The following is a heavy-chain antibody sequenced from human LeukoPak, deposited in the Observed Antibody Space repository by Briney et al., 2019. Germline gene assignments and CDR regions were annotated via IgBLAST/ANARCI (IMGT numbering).Heavy chain of an antibody. D-gene: IGHD5-12*01. V-gene: IGHV3-64D*06. CDR2: ISSNGGST. CDR3: VRSSGYELFDY. CDR1: GFTFSSYA. J-gene: IGHJ4*02. Sequence: GGSLRLSCSASGFTFSSYAMHWVRQAPGKGLEYVSAISSNGGSTYYADSVKGRFTTSRDNSKNTLYLQMSSLRAEDTAVYYCVRSSGYELFDYWGQGALVTVSS.